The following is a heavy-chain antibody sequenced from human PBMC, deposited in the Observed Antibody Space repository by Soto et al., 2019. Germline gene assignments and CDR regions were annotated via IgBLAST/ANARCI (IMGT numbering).Heavy chain of an antibody. CDR1: GYTFTGYY. CDR3: ARDPRIAARPARLNSFDP. D-gene: IGHD6-6*01. Sequence: GTSVKVSCKASGYTFTGYYMHWVRPAPGQGLWWMGWINPNSGGTNYAQKCQGRVTMTRHTSISTAYMELSRLRSDDTAVYYCARDPRIAARPARLNSFDPWGQGTLVTVSP. J-gene: IGHJ5*02. CDR2: INPNSGGT. V-gene: IGHV1-2*02.